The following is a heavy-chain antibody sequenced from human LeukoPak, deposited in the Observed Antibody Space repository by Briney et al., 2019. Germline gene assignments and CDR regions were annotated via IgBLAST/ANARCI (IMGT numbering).Heavy chain of an antibody. J-gene: IGHJ4*02. CDR1: GFTFSNYE. CDR3: ARDYGGSSPFDY. CDR2: ISGSGSDI. V-gene: IGHV3-48*03. Sequence: PGGSLRLSCAASGFTFSNYEMHWVRQAPGKGLEWVSYISGSGSDIYYAGSVKGRFTISRDNAKNSLYLHMNSLRAEDTAVYYCARDYGGSSPFDYWGQGTLVTVSS. D-gene: IGHD4-23*01.